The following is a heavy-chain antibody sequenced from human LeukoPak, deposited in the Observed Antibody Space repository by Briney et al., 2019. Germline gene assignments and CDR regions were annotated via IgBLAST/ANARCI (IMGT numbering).Heavy chain of an antibody. D-gene: IGHD3-10*01. Sequence: GESLKISCKASGYGFTSYWIGWVRQMPGKGLEWMGIIYPTDSDTRYSPSFQGQVTISVDKSISTAYLQWSSLKASDTGMYYCARPSLTYYYGSGTYWAYWGQGTLVTVSS. V-gene: IGHV5-51*01. CDR1: GYGFTSYW. CDR2: IYPTDSDT. J-gene: IGHJ4*02. CDR3: ARPSLTYYYGSGTYWAY.